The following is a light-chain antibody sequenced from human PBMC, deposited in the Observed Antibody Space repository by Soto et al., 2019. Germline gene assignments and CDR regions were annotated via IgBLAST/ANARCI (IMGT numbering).Light chain of an antibody. CDR2: DAS. J-gene: IGKJ4*01. CDR3: QQRNNWPPVT. V-gene: IGKV3-11*01. Sequence: EIVLTQSPGTLSLSLGERATLSCRASQSLSNNYLAWYQQKPGQAPRLLIYDASNRATGIPARFSGSGSGTDFTLTISSLEPEDFAVYYCQQRNNWPPVTFGGGTKVEIK. CDR1: QSLSNNY.